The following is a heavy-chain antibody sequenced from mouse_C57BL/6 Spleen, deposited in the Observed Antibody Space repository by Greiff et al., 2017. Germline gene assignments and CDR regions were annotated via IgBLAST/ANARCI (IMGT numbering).Heavy chain of an antibody. D-gene: IGHD2-3*01. CDR2: ILTGSGST. V-gene: IGHV1-9*01. CDR1: GYTFTGYW. Sequence: QVQLQQSGAELMKPGASVTLSCKATGYTFTGYWIEWVKQRPGHGLEWIGEILTGSGSTNYNEKFKGKATFTADTSANTAYMQLSSLTTEDSAIYYGARWGYYVRFAYWGQGTLVTVSA. J-gene: IGHJ3*01. CDR3: ARWGYYVRFAY.